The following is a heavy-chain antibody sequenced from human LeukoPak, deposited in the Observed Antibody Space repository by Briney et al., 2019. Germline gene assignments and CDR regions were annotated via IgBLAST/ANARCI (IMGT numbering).Heavy chain of an antibody. CDR2: ISSSSSYI. D-gene: IGHD3-22*01. CDR3: ARDRLGDYDHSGYYDK. J-gene: IGHJ4*02. V-gene: IGHV3-21*04. Sequence: GGSLRLSCAASGFTFSSYSMNWVRQAPGKGLEWVSSISSSSSYIYYADSVKGRFTISRDSAKNSVYLQMNNLRAEDTAVYYCARDRLGDYDHSGYYDKWGQGTLVTVSS. CDR1: GFTFSSYS.